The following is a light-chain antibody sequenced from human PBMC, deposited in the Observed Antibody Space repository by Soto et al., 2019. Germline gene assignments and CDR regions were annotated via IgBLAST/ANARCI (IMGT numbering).Light chain of an antibody. J-gene: IGKJ4*01. Sequence: DIVMTQSPDSLAVSLGERATINCKSSQSVLYSSNNKNYLAWYQQKPGQPPKLLIYGASTRESGVPDRFSGSGSGTDFSLTNSSLQAEDVAVYFCQQYFTSPLTFGGGTKVEIK. CDR2: GAS. V-gene: IGKV4-1*01. CDR1: QSVLYSSNNKNY. CDR3: QQYFTSPLT.